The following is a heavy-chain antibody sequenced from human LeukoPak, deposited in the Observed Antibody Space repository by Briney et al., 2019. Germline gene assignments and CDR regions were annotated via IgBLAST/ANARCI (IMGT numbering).Heavy chain of an antibody. J-gene: IGHJ2*01. V-gene: IGHV3-30*18. Sequence: GGSLRLSCAASGFIFISYGMHWVRQAPGKGLEWVAVISYDGSNKYYADSVKGRLTISRDNSKNTLYLQMNSLRAEDTAVYYCAKDDREYSSSSEWYFDLWGRGTLVTVSS. CDR1: GFIFISYG. D-gene: IGHD6-6*01. CDR3: AKDDREYSSSSEWYFDL. CDR2: ISYDGSNK.